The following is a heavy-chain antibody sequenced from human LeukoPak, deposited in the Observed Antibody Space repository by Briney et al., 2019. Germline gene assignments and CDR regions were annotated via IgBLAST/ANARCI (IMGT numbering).Heavy chain of an antibody. CDR2: INPNSGGT. CDR3: ARVEPPGYSYGY. CDR1: GYTFTGYY. Sequence: GASVNVSFKASGYTFTGYYMHWVRQAPGQGLEWMGWINPNSGGTNYAQKFQGWVTMTRDTSISTAYMELSRLRSDDTAVYYCARVEPPGYSYGYWGQGTLVTVSS. J-gene: IGHJ4*02. D-gene: IGHD5-18*01. V-gene: IGHV1-2*04.